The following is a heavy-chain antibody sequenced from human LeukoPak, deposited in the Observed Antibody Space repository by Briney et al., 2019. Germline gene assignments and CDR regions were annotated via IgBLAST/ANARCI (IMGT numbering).Heavy chain of an antibody. CDR1: GGSISSYY. D-gene: IGHD1-26*01. J-gene: IGHJ4*02. CDR2: IYYSGST. Sequence: SETLSLTCTVSGGSISSYYWSWIRQPPGKGLEWIGYIYYSGSTNYNPSLKSRVTISVDTSKNQFSLKLSSVTAADTAVYYCARDLFPVGYWGQGTLVTVSS. V-gene: IGHV4-59*01. CDR3: ARDLFPVGY.